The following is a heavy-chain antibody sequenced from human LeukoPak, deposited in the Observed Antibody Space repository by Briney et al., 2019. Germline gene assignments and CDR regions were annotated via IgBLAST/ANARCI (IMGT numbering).Heavy chain of an antibody. J-gene: IGHJ4*02. V-gene: IGHV3-74*01. D-gene: IGHD3-3*01. Sequence: GGSLRLSCAASGFTFSSYWMHWARQAPGKGLVWVSRINSDGSSTSYADSVKGRFTISRDNAKNTLYLQMNSLRAEDTAVYYCARDPYYDFWSGPDLDYWGQGTLVTVSS. CDR2: INSDGSST. CDR3: ARDPYYDFWSGPDLDY. CDR1: GFTFSSYW.